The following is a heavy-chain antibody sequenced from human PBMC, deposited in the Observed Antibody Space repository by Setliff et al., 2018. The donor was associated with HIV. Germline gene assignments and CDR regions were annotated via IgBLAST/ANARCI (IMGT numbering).Heavy chain of an antibody. CDR2: ISYDGSNK. Sequence: GGSLRLSCAVSGFTFSNYAMHWVRQAPGKGLEWVAVISYDGSNKYYADSVRGRFIISRDNSKNTLYLQMNSLRPEDTAVYYCARDQGYMDVWGKGTTVTVSS. CDR3: ARDQGYMDV. J-gene: IGHJ6*03. V-gene: IGHV3-30*04. CDR1: GFTFSNYA.